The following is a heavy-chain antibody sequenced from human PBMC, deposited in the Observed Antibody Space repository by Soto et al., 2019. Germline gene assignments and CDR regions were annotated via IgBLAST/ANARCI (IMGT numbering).Heavy chain of an antibody. D-gene: IGHD6-19*01. CDR2: INTLSSAI. CDR3: ARRLQWQLRPLDS. CDR1: GFIFSDYY. Sequence: QEHLMESGGGLVKPGGSLRLSCAGSGFIFSDYYITWIRRAPGKGLEWVSYINTLSSAIYYADSVQGRFTISRDNAKNSVYLQMNSLRAEDTAVYYCARRLQWQLRPLDSWGRGTLVTVSS. V-gene: IGHV3-11*01. J-gene: IGHJ4*02.